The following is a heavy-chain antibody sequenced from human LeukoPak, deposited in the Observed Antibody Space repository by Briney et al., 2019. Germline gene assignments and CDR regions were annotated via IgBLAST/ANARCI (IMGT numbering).Heavy chain of an antibody. J-gene: IGHJ4*02. V-gene: IGHV3-23*01. Sequence: GGSLRLSCLASGYTFSSYSINWVRQAPGKGLEWVSAVYGNGDGTSYVDSVKDRFTISRDNSKNTLYLQMNGLRPEDTALYYCAKLGVRSSAGEDYWGQGTLVTVSS. CDR3: AKLGVRSSAGEDY. CDR1: GYTFSSYS. D-gene: IGHD3-10*01. CDR2: VYGNGDGT.